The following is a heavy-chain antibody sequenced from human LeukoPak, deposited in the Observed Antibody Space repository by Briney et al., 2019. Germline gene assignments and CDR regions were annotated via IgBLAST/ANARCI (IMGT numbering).Heavy chain of an antibody. J-gene: IGHJ4*02. CDR3: ATEAMDSSGYYANLFDY. CDR1: GYTLTELS. Sequence: ASVKVSCKVSGYTLTELSMHWVRQAPGKGLEWMGGFDPGDGETIYAQKFQGRVTMTEDTSTDTAYMELSSLRSEDTAVYYCATEAMDSSGYYANLFDYWGQGTLVTVSS. D-gene: IGHD3-22*01. V-gene: IGHV1-24*01. CDR2: FDPGDGET.